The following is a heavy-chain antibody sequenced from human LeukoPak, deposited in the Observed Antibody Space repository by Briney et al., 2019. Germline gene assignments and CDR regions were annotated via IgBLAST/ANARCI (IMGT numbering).Heavy chain of an antibody. CDR2: INPNSGGT. CDR1: GYTFTGYY. J-gene: IGHJ4*02. CDR3: ARYPGTTSYPFDY. V-gene: IGHV1-2*02. Sequence: ASVKVSCKASGYTFTGYYMHWVRQAPGQGLEWMGWINPNSGGTNYAQKFQGRVTMTRDTSISTAYMELSRLRSDDTAVYYCARYPGTTSYPFDYWGRGTLVTVSS. D-gene: IGHD1-1*01.